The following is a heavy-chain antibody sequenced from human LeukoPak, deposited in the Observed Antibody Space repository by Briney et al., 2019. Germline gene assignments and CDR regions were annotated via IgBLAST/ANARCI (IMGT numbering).Heavy chain of an antibody. CDR3: ARPRIAVAGDGAFDI. D-gene: IGHD6-19*01. J-gene: IGHJ3*02. V-gene: IGHV3-53*01. CDR2: IYSGGST. CDR1: GFTVSSNY. Sequence: PGRSLRLSCAASGFTVSSNYMSWVRQAPGKGLEWVSVIYSGGSTYYADSVKGRFTISRDNSKNTLYLQMNSLRAEDTAVYYCARPRIAVAGDGAFDIWGQGAMVTVSS.